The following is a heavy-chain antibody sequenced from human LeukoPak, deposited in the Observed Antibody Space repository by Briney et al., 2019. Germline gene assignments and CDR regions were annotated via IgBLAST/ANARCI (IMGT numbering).Heavy chain of an antibody. CDR1: GFSFDDYA. CDR2: ISRNSYNI. V-gene: IGHV3-9*01. J-gene: IGHJ4*02. D-gene: IGHD3-9*01. CDR3: AKSRDDGTGYYCDY. Sequence: GGSLRLSCEASGFSFDDYAMHWVRQAPGKGLEWVAGISRNSYNIAYGDSVKGRFTISRDNAKKSLSLQMNSLGTEDTAFYYCAKSRDDGTGYYCDYWGQGVLVTVAS.